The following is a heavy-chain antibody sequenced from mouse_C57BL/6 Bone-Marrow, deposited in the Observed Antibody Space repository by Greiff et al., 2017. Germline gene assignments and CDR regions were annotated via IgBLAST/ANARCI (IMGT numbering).Heavy chain of an antibody. V-gene: IGHV1-62-2*01. Sequence: QVQLQQSGAELVKPGASVKLSCKASGYTFTEYTIHWVKQRSGQGLEWIGWFYPGSGSIKYNEKFKDKATLTADKSSTTVYMELSRLTSEDSAVYFCARHEEGLRLRSYAMDYWGQGTSVTVSS. CDR2: FYPGSGSI. CDR1: GYTFTEYT. D-gene: IGHD3-2*02. CDR3: ARHEEGLRLRSYAMDY. J-gene: IGHJ4*01.